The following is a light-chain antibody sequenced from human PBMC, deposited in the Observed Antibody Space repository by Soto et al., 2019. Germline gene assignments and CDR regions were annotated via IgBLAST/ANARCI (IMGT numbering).Light chain of an antibody. CDR3: GTWENSRSAGV. Sequence: QSVLTQPPSVSAAPGQKVTISCSGSSSNIEYNYVYWYQQLPGTAPKLLIYETDRRPSGIPDRFSGSKSGTSATLGITGLQTGDEDDYYCGTWENSRSAGVFGGGTKLTVL. CDR1: SSNIEYNY. V-gene: IGLV1-51*02. CDR2: ETD. J-gene: IGLJ3*02.